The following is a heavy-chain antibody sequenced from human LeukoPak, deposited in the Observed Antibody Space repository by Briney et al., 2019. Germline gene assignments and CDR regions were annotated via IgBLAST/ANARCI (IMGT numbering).Heavy chain of an antibody. V-gene: IGHV3-23*01. CDR2: ISGSGGRGGNT. Sequence: GGSLRLSCAASGFTFSSYAMSWVRQAPGKGLEWVSGISGSGGRGGNTYYADSMKGRFTISRDNSKNTLYLQMNSLRADDTAVYYCAKDYMRGGFEYYYYYMDVWGKGTTVTISS. CDR1: GFTFSSYA. CDR3: AKDYMRGGFEYYYYYMDV. D-gene: IGHD3-10*01. J-gene: IGHJ6*03.